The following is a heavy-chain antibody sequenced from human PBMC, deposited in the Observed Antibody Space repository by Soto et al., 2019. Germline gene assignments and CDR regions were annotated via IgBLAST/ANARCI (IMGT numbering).Heavy chain of an antibody. CDR1: GYTFTSYA. CDR2: INAGNGNT. Sequence: ASVKVSCKASGYTFTSYAMHWVRQAPGQRLEWMGWINAGNGNTKYSQKFQGRVTITRDTSASTAYMELSSLRSEDTAVYYCAREDGSWRGSYGMDVWGQGTTVTVSS. CDR3: AREDGSWRGSYGMDV. J-gene: IGHJ6*02. V-gene: IGHV1-3*01. D-gene: IGHD3-3*01.